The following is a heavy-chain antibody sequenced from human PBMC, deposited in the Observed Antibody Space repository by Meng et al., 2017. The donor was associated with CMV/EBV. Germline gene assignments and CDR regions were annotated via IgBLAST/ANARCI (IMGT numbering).Heavy chain of an antibody. CDR1: GGSFSGYY. CDR2: INHSGST. V-gene: IGHV4-34*01. D-gene: IGHD3-9*01. CDR3: ARGTIFLGP. J-gene: IGHJ3*01. Sequence: GSLRLSCAVYGGSFSGYYWSWIRQPPGKGLEWIGEINHSGSTNYNPSLKSRVTISVDTSKNQFSLKLSSVTAADTAVYYCARGTIFLGPWSQGTMVTVSS.